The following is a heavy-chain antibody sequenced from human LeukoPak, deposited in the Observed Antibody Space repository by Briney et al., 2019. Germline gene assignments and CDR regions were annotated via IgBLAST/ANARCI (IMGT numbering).Heavy chain of an antibody. CDR2: IYHSGST. CDR3: AGLMSWFGDSYFDY. V-gene: IGHV4-4*02. J-gene: IGHJ4*02. D-gene: IGHD3-10*01. Sequence: SGTLSLTCAVSGGSISSGNWWGWVRQPPGKGLEWIGEIYHSGSTNYNPSLKSRVTISVDKSKNQFSLKLNSVTAADTAVYYCAGLMSWFGDSYFDYWGQGNMVTVSS. CDR1: GGSISSGNW.